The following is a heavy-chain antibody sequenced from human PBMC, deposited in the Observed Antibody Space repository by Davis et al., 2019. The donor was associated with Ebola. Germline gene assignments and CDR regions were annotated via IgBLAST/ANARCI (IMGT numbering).Heavy chain of an antibody. J-gene: IGHJ1*01. CDR2: ISGSGGST. Sequence: GESLKISCAASGFTFSSYAMSWVRQAPGKGLEWVSAISGSGGSTYYADSVKGRFTISRDNSKNTLYLQMNSLRAEDTAVYYCAKGEMPLCFQHWGQGTLVTVSS. V-gene: IGHV3-23*01. CDR1: GFTFSSYA. CDR3: AKGEMPLCFQH. D-gene: IGHD2-2*01.